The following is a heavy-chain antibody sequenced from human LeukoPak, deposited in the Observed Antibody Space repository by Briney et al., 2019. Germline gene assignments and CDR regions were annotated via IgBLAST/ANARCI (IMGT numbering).Heavy chain of an antibody. CDR2: INPNSGGT. J-gene: IGHJ4*02. V-gene: IGHV1-2*02. CDR1: GYTLTGYY. Sequence: GGSVKVSCKACGYTLTGYYMHWVRQAAGQGREGMGWINPNSGGTNYAQKFQGRVTMTRDTSISTAYMELSRLRSDDTAVYYCARDPSEQLVFFYWGQGTLVTVSS. CDR3: ARDPSEQLVFFY. D-gene: IGHD6-6*01.